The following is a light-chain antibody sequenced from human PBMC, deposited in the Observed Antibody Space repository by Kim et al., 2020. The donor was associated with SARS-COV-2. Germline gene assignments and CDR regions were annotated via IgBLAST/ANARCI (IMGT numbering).Light chain of an antibody. CDR2: ASS. J-gene: IGKJ2*01. Sequence: DVQMTQSPSSLSASVGDRVNITCRASQDVKYYVSWFQHKPGKGPKSLIYASSTLQSGVPSRFIGSGSGTHFTLTITSLQPEDTATYYCQQYGNYPYTFGQGTKLEIK. CDR3: QQYGNYPYT. V-gene: IGKV1-16*01. CDR1: QDVKYY.